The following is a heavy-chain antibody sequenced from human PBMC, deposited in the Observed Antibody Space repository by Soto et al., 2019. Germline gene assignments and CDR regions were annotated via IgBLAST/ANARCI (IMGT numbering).Heavy chain of an antibody. Sequence: GASVKVSCKASGGTFSSYTISWVRQAPGQGLEWMGRIIPIIGIANYAQKFQGRVTITADKSTSTAYMELSSLRSEDTAVYYCARAARIGWYFDLWGRGTLVTVSS. J-gene: IGHJ2*01. D-gene: IGHD6-6*01. CDR2: IIPIIGIA. CDR1: GGTFSSYT. V-gene: IGHV1-69*02. CDR3: ARAARIGWYFDL.